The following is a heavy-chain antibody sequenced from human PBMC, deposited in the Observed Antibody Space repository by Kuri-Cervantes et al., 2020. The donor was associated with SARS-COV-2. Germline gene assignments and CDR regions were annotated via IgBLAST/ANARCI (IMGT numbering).Heavy chain of an antibody. CDR1: GGSISSGGYY. D-gene: IGHD3-22*01. V-gene: IGHV4-31*03. CDR2: IYYSGST. Sequence: SETLSLTCTVSGGSISSGGYYWSWIRQHPGKGLEWIGYIYYSGSTYYNPSLKSRVTMSVDTSKNQFSLKLSSVTAADTAVYYCARPRDSSGYEGWFDPWGQGTLVTVSS. J-gene: IGHJ5*02. CDR3: ARPRDSSGYEGWFDP.